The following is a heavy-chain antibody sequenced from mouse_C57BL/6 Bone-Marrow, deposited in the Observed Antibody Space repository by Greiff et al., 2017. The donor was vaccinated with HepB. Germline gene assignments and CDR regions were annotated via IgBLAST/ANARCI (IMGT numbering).Heavy chain of an antibody. CDR1: GYTFTTYP. Sequence: VQRVESGAELVKPGASVKMSCKASGYTFTTYPIEWMKQNHGKSLEWIGNFHPYNDDTKYNEKFKGKATLTVEKSSSTVYLELSRLTSDDSAVYYCARYYDYDGAWFAYWGQGTLVTVSA. CDR2: FHPYNDDT. V-gene: IGHV1-47*01. J-gene: IGHJ3*01. CDR3: ARYYDYDGAWFAY. D-gene: IGHD2-4*01.